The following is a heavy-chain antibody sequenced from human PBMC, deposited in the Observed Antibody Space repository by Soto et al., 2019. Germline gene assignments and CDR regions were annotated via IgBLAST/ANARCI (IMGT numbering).Heavy chain of an antibody. CDR1: GFSIDYYY. Sequence: GGSLRFSCAASGFSIDYYYMTWVRQAPGKGLEWVSVIYTAGGTYYADSVKGRFTISRDNSKNTLYLQMNSLRAEDTAVYYCARRGILRTGPLDYWGRGALVTVSS. CDR2: IYTAGGT. CDR3: ARRGILRTGPLDY. D-gene: IGHD6-13*01. J-gene: IGHJ4*02. V-gene: IGHV3-53*01.